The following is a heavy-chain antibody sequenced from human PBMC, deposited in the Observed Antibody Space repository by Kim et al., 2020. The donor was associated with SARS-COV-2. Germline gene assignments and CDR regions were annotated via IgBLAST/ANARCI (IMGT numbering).Heavy chain of an antibody. V-gene: IGHV4-59*01. Sequence: SETLSLTCTVSGGSISSYYWSWIRQPPGKGLEWIGYIYYSGSTNYNPSLKSRVTISVDTSKNQFSLKLSSVTAADTAVYYCARGSLRPESYSYDSSGYQRVDVWGQGTQVPVSS. CDR2: IYYSGST. CDR1: GGSISSYY. D-gene: IGHD3-22*01. CDR3: ARGSLRPESYSYDSSGYQRVDV. J-gene: IGHJ6*02.